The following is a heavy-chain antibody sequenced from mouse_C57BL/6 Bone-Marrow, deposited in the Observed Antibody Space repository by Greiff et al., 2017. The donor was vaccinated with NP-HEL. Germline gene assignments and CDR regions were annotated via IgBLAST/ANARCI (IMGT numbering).Heavy chain of an antibody. CDR1: GFTFSSYG. J-gene: IGHJ2*01. D-gene: IGHD2-5*01. CDR2: ISSGGSYT. Sequence: DVKLQESGGDLVKPGGSLKLSCAASGFTFSSYGMSWVRQTPDKRLEWVATISSGGSYTYYPASVKGRFTISRDNAKNTLYLQMSSLKSEDTAMYYCARHYYSNYFDYWGQGTTLSVSS. CDR3: ARHYYSNYFDY. V-gene: IGHV5-6*02.